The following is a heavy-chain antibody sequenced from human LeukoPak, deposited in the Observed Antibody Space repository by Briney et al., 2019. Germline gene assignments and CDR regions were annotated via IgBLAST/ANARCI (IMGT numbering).Heavy chain of an antibody. J-gene: IGHJ4*02. CDR1: GLTFSNYA. CDR3: ARGLECFDY. Sequence: PGGSLRLSCAASGLTFSNYAMNWVRQASGKGLEWVSGITDSGRKTYYADYVKGRFSISRDNSKNTVYLQMSDLRAEDTAVYYCARGLECFDYWGQGTLVTVSS. CDR2: ITDSGRKT. V-gene: IGHV3-23*01. D-gene: IGHD3-3*01.